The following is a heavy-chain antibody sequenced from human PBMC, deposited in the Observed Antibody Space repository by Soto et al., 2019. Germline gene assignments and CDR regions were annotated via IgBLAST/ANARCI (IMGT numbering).Heavy chain of an antibody. Sequence: ASVKVSCKASGYTFTSYYMHWVRQAPGQGLEWMGIINPSGGSTSYAQKFQGRVTMTRDTSTSTVYMELSSLRSEDTAVYYCARKMWKVLLRQNWFDPWGQGTLVTVSS. J-gene: IGHJ5*02. D-gene: IGHD3-10*01. CDR3: ARKMWKVLLRQNWFDP. V-gene: IGHV1-46*01. CDR1: GYTFTSYY. CDR2: INPSGGST.